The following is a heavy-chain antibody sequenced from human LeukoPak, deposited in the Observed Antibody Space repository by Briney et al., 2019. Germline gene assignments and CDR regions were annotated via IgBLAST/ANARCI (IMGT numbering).Heavy chain of an antibody. Sequence: PGRSLRLSCAASGFTFSSYAMSWVRQAPGKGLEWVSAISGSGGSTYYADSEKGRFTISRDNSKNTLYLQMNSLRAEDTAVYYCARYSVGVITYFDYWGQGTLVTVSS. CDR3: ARYSVGVITYFDY. J-gene: IGHJ4*02. D-gene: IGHD3-22*01. V-gene: IGHV3-23*01. CDR1: GFTFSSYA. CDR2: ISGSGGST.